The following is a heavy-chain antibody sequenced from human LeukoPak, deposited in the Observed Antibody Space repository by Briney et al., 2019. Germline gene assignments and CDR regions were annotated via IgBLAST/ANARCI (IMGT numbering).Heavy chain of an antibody. CDR3: ARERSGYYYYYYMDV. Sequence: PSETLSLTCAVYGGSFSGYYWSWIRQPPGKGLEWIGEINHSGITNYNPSLKRRVPISVDTSKNQFSLKLSSVTAADTAVYYCARERSGYYYYYYMDVWGKGTTVTVSS. CDR2: INHSGIT. CDR1: GGSFSGYY. J-gene: IGHJ6*03. V-gene: IGHV4-34*01. D-gene: IGHD3-10*01.